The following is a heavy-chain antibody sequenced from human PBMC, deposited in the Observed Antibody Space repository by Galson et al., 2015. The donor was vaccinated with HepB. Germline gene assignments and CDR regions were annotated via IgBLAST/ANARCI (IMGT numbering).Heavy chain of an antibody. V-gene: IGHV3-7*03. J-gene: IGHJ3*02. CDR1: GFTFSSYW. D-gene: IGHD3-10*01. CDR3: ARGSGNYLKENGAFDI. Sequence: SLRLSCAASGFTFSSYWMSWVRQAPGKGLEWVANIKQDGSEKYYVDSVKGRFTISRDNAKNSLFLQMNSLRAEDTAVYYCARGSGNYLKENGAFDIWGQGTMVTVSS. CDR2: IKQDGSEK.